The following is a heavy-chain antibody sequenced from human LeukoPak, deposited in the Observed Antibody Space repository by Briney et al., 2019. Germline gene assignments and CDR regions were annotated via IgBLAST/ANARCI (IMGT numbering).Heavy chain of an antibody. J-gene: IGHJ5*02. Sequence: SETLSLTCTVSGGSISSYYWSWIRQPAGKGLEWIGRIYTSGSTNYNPSLKSRVTMSVDTSKNQFSLKLSSVTAADTAVYYCARDQLGGIAAAGTFGPTYNWFDPWGQGTLVTVSS. CDR1: GGSISSYY. D-gene: IGHD6-13*01. CDR3: ARDQLGGIAAAGTFGPTYNWFDP. CDR2: IYTSGST. V-gene: IGHV4-4*07.